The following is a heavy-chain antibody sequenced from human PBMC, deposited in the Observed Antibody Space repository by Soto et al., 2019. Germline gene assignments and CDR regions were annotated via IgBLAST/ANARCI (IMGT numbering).Heavy chain of an antibody. J-gene: IGHJ6*02. Sequence: ASVKVSCKASGYTFTSYAMNWVRQAPGQRLEWMGWISAYNGNTNYAQKLQGRVTMTTDTSTSTAYMELRSLRSDDTAVYYCARDRGLDCSGGSCYPLYYYYGMDVWGQGTTVTVSS. D-gene: IGHD2-15*01. CDR1: GYTFTSYA. CDR3: ARDRGLDCSGGSCYPLYYYYGMDV. V-gene: IGHV1-18*01. CDR2: ISAYNGNT.